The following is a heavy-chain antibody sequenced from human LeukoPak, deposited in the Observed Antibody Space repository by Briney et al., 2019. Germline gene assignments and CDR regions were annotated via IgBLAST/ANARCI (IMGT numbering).Heavy chain of an antibody. CDR3: ATYYDRSGYELDY. CDR2: VHPSEGT. D-gene: IGHD3-22*01. V-gene: IGHV4-4*02. Sequence: SGTLSLTCAVSGGSVSHSNWWTWVRQSPGKGLEWIGEVHPSEGTNYNPSLKSRVTISLDKSKNQFSLELNSVTAADTAIYYCATYYDRSGYELDYWGQGTLVTVSS. CDR1: GGSVSHSNW. J-gene: IGHJ4*02.